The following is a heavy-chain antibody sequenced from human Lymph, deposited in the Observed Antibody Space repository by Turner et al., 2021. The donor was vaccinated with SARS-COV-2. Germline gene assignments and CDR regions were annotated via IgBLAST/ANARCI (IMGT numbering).Heavy chain of an antibody. J-gene: IGHJ4*01. V-gene: IGHV3-53*01. CDR2: IYGGGST. D-gene: IGHD4-17*01. CDR3: ARVRPYGDYFDF. CDR1: EFTVRSNY. Sequence: EVQLVEFGGGLIQPGGSLRISCAASEFTVRSNYMSWVRQAPGKGLEWVSIIYGGGSTFYADSVKGRFTISRDYSKNTLYLQMNSLRADDTAVFYCARVRPYGDYFDFWGQGTLVTVAS.